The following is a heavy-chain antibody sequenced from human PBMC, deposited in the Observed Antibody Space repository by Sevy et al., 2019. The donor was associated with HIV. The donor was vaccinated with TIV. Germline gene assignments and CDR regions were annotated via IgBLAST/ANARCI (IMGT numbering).Heavy chain of an antibody. CDR2: IIPIFDTP. J-gene: IGHJ5*02. V-gene: IGHV1-69*13. CDR3: ARHDYGDYVGWFDP. Sequence: ASVKVSCKASGGIFSSYGISWVRQAPGQGLEWMGGIIPIFDTPNYAQKFQGRVTISADESTSTAYMELSSLRSEDTAVYYCARHDYGDYVGWFDPWGQGTLVTVSS. CDR1: GGIFSSYG. D-gene: IGHD4-17*01.